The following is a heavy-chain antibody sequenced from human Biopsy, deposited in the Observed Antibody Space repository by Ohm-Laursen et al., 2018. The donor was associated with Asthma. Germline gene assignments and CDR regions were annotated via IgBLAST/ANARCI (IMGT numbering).Heavy chain of an antibody. CDR2: ISYDVSTK. D-gene: IGHD2-21*01. Sequence: SLRLSCSASGFSFSEFVMHWVRQAPGKGLEWVAVISYDVSTKYHADSVKGRFTISRDNSRNTLYLQKNSLRADDTAVYYCARAGESDLVGGLDVWGQGTTVIVS. CDR1: GFSFSEFV. J-gene: IGHJ6*02. CDR3: ARAGESDLVGGLDV. V-gene: IGHV3-30*03.